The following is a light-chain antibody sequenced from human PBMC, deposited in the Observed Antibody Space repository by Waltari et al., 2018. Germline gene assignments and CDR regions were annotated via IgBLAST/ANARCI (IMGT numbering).Light chain of an antibody. V-gene: IGLV3-21*02. CDR1: NIGSKS. CDR3: QVWNSSPDHPGNWV. Sequence: YVLTQPPSVSVAPGQTARIACGGNNIGSKSVHWSQPKSGRAPLLVVYDDRDRPSGIPERFSGSNSGNTATLTISRVEAGDEADYHCQVWNSSPDHPGNWVFGGGTKLTVL. CDR2: DDR. J-gene: IGLJ3*02.